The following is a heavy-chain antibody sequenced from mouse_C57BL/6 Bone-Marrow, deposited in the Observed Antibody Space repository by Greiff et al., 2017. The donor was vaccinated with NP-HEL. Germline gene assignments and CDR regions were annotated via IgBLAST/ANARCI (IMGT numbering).Heavy chain of an antibody. Sequence: EVMLVESGGGLVQPGGSLKLSCAASGFTFSDYYMYWVRQTPEKRLEWVAYISNGGGSTYYPDTVKGRFTISRDNAKNTLYLQMSRLKSEDTAMYYCATEAPYYYGSSYGNYYAMDYWGQGTSVTVSS. CDR2: ISNGGGST. CDR3: ATEAPYYYGSSYGNYYAMDY. J-gene: IGHJ4*01. D-gene: IGHD1-1*01. V-gene: IGHV5-12*01. CDR1: GFTFSDYY.